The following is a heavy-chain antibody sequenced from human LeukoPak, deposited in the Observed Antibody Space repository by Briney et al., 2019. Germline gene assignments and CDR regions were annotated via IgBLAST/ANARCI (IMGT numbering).Heavy chain of an antibody. V-gene: IGHV3-23*01. D-gene: IGHD1-14*01. CDR1: GFTFSNYA. CDR2: ISGSGTNT. J-gene: IGHJ3*02. CDR3: AARSDAFDI. Sequence: PGGSLRLSCAVSGFTFSNYAMSWVRQAPGKGLDWVSAISGSGTNTYYADSVKGRFTISRDNYKNTLFLQMNSLRAEDTALYYCAARSDAFDIWGQGTWSPSLQ.